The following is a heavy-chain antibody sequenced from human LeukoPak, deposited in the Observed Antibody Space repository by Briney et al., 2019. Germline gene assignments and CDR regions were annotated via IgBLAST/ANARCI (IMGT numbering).Heavy chain of an antibody. D-gene: IGHD5-18*01. CDR3: ARAMRGYSYILEY. CDR2: IYSGGST. J-gene: IGHJ4*02. Sequence: GGSLRLSCAASGFTVSGSYMSWVRQAPGKGLEWVSVIYSGGSTYYADSVKGRFTISRDNSKNTLYLQMNSLRAEDTAVYYCARAMRGYSYILEYWGQGTLVTVSS. CDR1: GFTVSGSY. V-gene: IGHV3-53*01.